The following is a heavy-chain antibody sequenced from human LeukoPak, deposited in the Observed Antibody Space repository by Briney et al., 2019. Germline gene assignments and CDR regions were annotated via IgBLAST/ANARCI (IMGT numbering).Heavy chain of an antibody. J-gene: IGHJ5*02. CDR3: ARTPYCSSTSCFNWFDP. V-gene: IGHV4-30-2*01. CDR1: GGSISSGGYY. D-gene: IGHD2-2*01. CDR2: IYHSGST. Sequence: SETLSLTCTVSGGSISSGGYYWSWIRQPPGKGLEWIGYIYHSGSTYYNPSLKSRVTISVDRSKNQFSLKLSSVTAADTAVYYCARTPYCSSTSCFNWFDPWGQGTLVTVSS.